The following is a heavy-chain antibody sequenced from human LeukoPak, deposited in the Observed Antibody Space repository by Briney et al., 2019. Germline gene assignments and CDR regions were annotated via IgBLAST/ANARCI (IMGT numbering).Heavy chain of an antibody. CDR3: AKDQRPYCSGGSCYSGVLDY. Sequence: PGGSLRLSCAASGFTFSNYWMNWVRQAPGKGLEWVANIKQDGGEKSYVDSVKGRFTISRDNAKNSLHLQMNSLRAEDTAVYYCAKDQRPYCSGGSCYSGVLDYWGQGTLVTVSS. J-gene: IGHJ4*02. V-gene: IGHV3-7*04. CDR2: IKQDGGEK. CDR1: GFTFSNYW. D-gene: IGHD2-15*01.